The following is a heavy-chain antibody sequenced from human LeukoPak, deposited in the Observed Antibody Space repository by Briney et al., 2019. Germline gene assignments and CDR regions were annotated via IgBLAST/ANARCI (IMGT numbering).Heavy chain of an antibody. Sequence: PRGSLRLSCAASGFTFSSYNMNWVRQAPGKGLEWVAVISYDGSNKYYADSVKGRFTISRDNSKNTLYLQMNSLSAEDTAVYYCARDGGHERAFDIWGQGTMVTVSS. V-gene: IGHV3-30*03. CDR2: ISYDGSNK. CDR1: GFTFSSYN. J-gene: IGHJ3*02. CDR3: ARDGGHERAFDI. D-gene: IGHD2-15*01.